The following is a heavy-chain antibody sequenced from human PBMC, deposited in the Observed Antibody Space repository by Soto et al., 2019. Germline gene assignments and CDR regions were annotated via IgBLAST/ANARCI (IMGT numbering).Heavy chain of an antibody. CDR1: GCTVSSNY. CDR2: IYSAGNT. CDR3: AIDFVGGGPTINYYHGMDV. J-gene: IGHJ6*02. V-gene: IGHV3-66*01. Sequence: PGGSLRLSCAASGCTVSSNYMSWVRQAPGKGLEWISIIYSAGNTYYADPVKGRFTISRDNSKNTLYLQMNSLGAEDTAVYYCAIDFVGGGPTINYYHGMDVWGQGTMVTVSS. D-gene: IGHD2-15*01.